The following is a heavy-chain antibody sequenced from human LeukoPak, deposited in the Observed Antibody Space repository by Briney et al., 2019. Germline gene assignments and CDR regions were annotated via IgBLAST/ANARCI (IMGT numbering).Heavy chain of an antibody. CDR2: IYYSGST. Sequence: ASETLSLTCTVSGGSISSYYWSWIRQPPGKRLEWIGYIYYSGSTNYNPSLKSRVTISVDTSKNQFSLKLSSVTAADTAVYYCARVNLRPFSYGFNDAFDIWGQGTMVTVSS. CDR1: GGSISSYY. V-gene: IGHV4-59*01. CDR3: ARVNLRPFSYGFNDAFDI. J-gene: IGHJ3*02. D-gene: IGHD5-18*01.